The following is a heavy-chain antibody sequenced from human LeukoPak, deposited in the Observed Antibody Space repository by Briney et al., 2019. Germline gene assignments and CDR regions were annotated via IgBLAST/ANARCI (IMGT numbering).Heavy chain of an antibody. J-gene: IGHJ4*02. V-gene: IGHV3-15*01. CDR1: GFTFNKAR. Sequence: GGSLRLSCAASGFTFNKARMNWVRQGPGQGLEWVGRFTSKTDGGTTDYAAPVRGRFTISRDDSKNTLYLQMNSLKTEDTAVYYCTTGTYWGQGTLVTVSS. CDR2: FTSKTDGGTT. CDR3: TTGTY.